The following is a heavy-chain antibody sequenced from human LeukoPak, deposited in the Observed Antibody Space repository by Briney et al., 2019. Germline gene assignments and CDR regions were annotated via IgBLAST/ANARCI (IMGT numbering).Heavy chain of an antibody. J-gene: IGHJ4*02. CDR1: GFTFSSYG. D-gene: IGHD3-22*01. V-gene: IGHV3-23*01. CDR3: AKAGGVVVSHYFDC. CDR2: ISGSGGST. Sequence: GGSLRLSCAASGFTFSSYGMSWVRQAPGKGLEWVSAISGSGGSTYYADSVKGRFTISRDNSKNTLYLQMNSLRAEDTAVYYCAKAGGVVVSHYFDCWGQGTLVTVSS.